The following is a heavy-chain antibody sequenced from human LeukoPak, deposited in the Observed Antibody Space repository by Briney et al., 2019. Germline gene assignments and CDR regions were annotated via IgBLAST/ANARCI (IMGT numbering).Heavy chain of an antibody. CDR3: ARGRDYYYYMDV. Sequence: SETLSLTCTVSGGSINSFYWSWIRQPAGKGLEWIGRIYTGGSTDYNPSLKSRVIISVDKPKSQFSLKLNSVTAADTAVYYCARGRDYYYYMDVWGKGTTVTVSS. J-gene: IGHJ6*03. V-gene: IGHV4-4*07. CDR1: GGSINSFY. CDR2: IYTGGST.